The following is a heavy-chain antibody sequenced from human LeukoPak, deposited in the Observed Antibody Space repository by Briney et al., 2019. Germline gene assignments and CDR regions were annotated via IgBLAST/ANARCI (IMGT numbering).Heavy chain of an antibody. J-gene: IGHJ6*02. CDR3: ARDNVIQGYYSAMDV. Sequence: PGGSLRLSCAASGFTVSSNYMSWVRQAPGKGLEWVSLIYSGGSTYYADSVKGRFAISRDNSKNTLYLQMNSLRAEDTAVYYCARDNVIQGYYSAMDVWGQGTTVTVSS. V-gene: IGHV3-66*01. CDR2: IYSGGST. CDR1: GFTVSSNY. D-gene: IGHD2/OR15-2a*01.